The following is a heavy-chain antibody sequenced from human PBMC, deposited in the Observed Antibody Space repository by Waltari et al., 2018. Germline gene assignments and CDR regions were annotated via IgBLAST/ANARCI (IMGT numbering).Heavy chain of an antibody. CDR3: ARESHYSDAFDI. CDR1: GFTVRSNY. CDR2: IYSGGST. D-gene: IGHD2-21*01. V-gene: IGHV3-53*01. Sequence: EVQLVESGGGLIQPGGSLRLSCAASGFTVRSNYMSWVRQAPGKGLEWVSVIYSGGSTYYADSVKGRFTISRDNSKNTLYLQMNSRRAEDTAVYYCARESHYSDAFDIWGQGTMVTVSS. J-gene: IGHJ3*02.